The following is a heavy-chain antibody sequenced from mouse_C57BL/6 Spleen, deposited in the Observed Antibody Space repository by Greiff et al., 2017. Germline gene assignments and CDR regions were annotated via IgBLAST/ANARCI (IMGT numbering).Heavy chain of an antibody. D-gene: IGHD1-1*01. J-gene: IGHJ2*01. V-gene: IGHV2-2*01. CDR1: GFSLTSYG. CDR2: IWSGGST. Sequence: QVQLKESGPGLVQPSQSLSITCTVSGFSLTSYGVHWVRQSPGKGLEWLGVIWSGGSTDYNAAFISRLSISKDNSKSQVFFKMNSLQADDTAIYYCARTYYGSSQYYFDYWGQGTTLTVSS. CDR3: ARTYYGSSQYYFDY.